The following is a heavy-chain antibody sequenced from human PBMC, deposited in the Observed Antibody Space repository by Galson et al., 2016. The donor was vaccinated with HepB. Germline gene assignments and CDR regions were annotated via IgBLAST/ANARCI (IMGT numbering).Heavy chain of an antibody. CDR1: GFTFSSYA. J-gene: IGHJ2*01. CDR3: TRQNSWYFDL. CDR2: LASDGSND. D-gene: IGHD4-23*01. V-gene: IGHV3-30-3*01. Sequence: SLRLSCAASGFTFSSYAMHWVRQAPGKGLQWVSVLASDGSNDDYADSVKGRLTISRDNYKNTLYLQMDSLRAEDTAVYFCTRQNSWYFDLWGRGTLVTVSS.